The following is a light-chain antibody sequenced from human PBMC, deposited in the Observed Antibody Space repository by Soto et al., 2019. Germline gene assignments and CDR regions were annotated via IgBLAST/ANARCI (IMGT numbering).Light chain of an antibody. J-gene: IGLJ1*01. Sequence: QSVLTQPPSASGSPGQSVTISCTGTSSDVGGYNYVSWYQQHPGKAPKLMIYEVSKRPSGVPDRFSGSKSGNTASLTVSGLQAEDEADYYCSSYAGSNHLVFGTGTKVTVL. CDR3: SSYAGSNHLV. CDR1: SSDVGGYNY. CDR2: EVS. V-gene: IGLV2-8*01.